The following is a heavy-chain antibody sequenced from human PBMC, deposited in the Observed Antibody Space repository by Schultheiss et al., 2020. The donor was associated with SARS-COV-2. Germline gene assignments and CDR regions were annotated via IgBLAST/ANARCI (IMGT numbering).Heavy chain of an antibody. J-gene: IGHJ2*01. V-gene: IGHV3-23*01. CDR1: GFTFSSYA. CDR3: AKDLDYDFWSGPDWYFDL. Sequence: GGSLRLSCAASGFTFSSYAMSWVRQAPGKGLEWVSAISGSGGSTYYADSVKGRFTISRDNSKNTLYLQMNSLRAEDTAVYYCAKDLDYDFWSGPDWYFDLWGRGTLVTVSS. D-gene: IGHD3-3*01. CDR2: ISGSGGST.